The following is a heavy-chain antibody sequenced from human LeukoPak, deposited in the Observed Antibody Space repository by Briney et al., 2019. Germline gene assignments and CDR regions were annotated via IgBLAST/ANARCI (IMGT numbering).Heavy chain of an antibody. J-gene: IGHJ5*02. D-gene: IGHD3-10*02. CDR1: GFTFSGLW. V-gene: IGHV3-74*01. CDR2: INNDGSSA. Sequence: GGSLRLSCAASGFTFSGLWMHWVRQPPGMGLVWVSRINNDGSSANYADSVRGRFTISRDNAKNTLYLQMNSLRAEDTAVYYCARDTMLGMGNPWGQGTLVTVSS. CDR3: ARDTMLGMGNP.